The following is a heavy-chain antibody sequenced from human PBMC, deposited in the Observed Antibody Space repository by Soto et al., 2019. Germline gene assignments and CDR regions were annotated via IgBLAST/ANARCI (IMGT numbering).Heavy chain of an antibody. Sequence: ASVKVSCKASGGTFSSYAISWVRQAPGQGLEWMGGIIAIFGTANYAQKFQGRVTITADECTSTAYMELRSLRSEDKAVYYFARSSRVVDDLHPDHDAFHTRGQRTIVTVS. J-gene: IGHJ3*02. CDR2: IIAIFGTA. CDR1: GGTFSSYA. D-gene: IGHD2-15*01. V-gene: IGHV1-69*13. CDR3: ARSSRVVDDLHPDHDAFHT.